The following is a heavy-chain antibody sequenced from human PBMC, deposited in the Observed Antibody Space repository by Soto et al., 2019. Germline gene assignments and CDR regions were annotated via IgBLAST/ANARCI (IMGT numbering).Heavy chain of an antibody. D-gene: IGHD1-20*01. V-gene: IGHV1-18*04. Sequence: QVQLVQSGETVKEPGASMKVSCAASGYTFTRRGFSWVRQAPGQGLEWMGWISVVNGNTKFAERFHGRLTLTTDTSTTTAHMELRSLTSDDTATYYCVRDTGPYNYHYDAFDLWGQGTVVTVSS. CDR1: GYTFTRRG. J-gene: IGHJ3*01. CDR2: ISVVNGNT. CDR3: VRDTGPYNYHYDAFDL.